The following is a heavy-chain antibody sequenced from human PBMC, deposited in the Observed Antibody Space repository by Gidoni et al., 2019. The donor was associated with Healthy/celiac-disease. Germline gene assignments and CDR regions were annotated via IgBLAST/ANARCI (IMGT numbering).Heavy chain of an antibody. J-gene: IGHJ3*02. CDR2: IKSKTDGGRT. CDR1: GFPFSNAW. CDR3: TTAGWERLPWAFDI. Sequence: EVQLVESGGGLVKPGGSLRHTCAASGFPFSNAWMSWVRQAPGKGLEWVGRIKSKTDGGRTDYAAPVKGRFTILRDDSKNPLSLQMNSLKTEETAVYYCTTAGWERLPWAFDIWGQGTMVTVSS. V-gene: IGHV3-15*01. D-gene: IGHD1-26*01.